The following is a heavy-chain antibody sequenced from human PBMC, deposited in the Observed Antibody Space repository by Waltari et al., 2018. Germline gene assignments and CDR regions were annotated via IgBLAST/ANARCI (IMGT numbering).Heavy chain of an antibody. Sequence: EVQLVESGGGLVQPGGSLRLSCAASGFSFGDYWMHWVRQAPGKGLGLVSRINIDGGYFSYTDSVKGRFTISRDNAKNTVFLQLNSVRAEDTAVYYCARKGGRGYPYGPFYYDYWGQGTLVTVSS. CDR1: GFSFGDYW. V-gene: IGHV3-74*01. CDR3: ARKGGRGYPYGPFYYDY. CDR2: INIDGGYF. D-gene: IGHD5-18*01. J-gene: IGHJ4*02.